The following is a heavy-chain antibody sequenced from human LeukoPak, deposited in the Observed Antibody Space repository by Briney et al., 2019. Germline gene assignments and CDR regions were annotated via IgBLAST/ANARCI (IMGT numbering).Heavy chain of an antibody. CDR3: ARELVDYDFWSGYYPKYYFDY. Sequence: SETLSLTCAVYGGSFSGYYWSWIRQPPGKGLEWSGEINHSGSTNYNPSLKSRVTISVDTSKNQFSLKLSSVTAADTAVYYCARELVDYDFWSGYYPKYYFDYWGQGTLVTASS. V-gene: IGHV4-34*01. J-gene: IGHJ4*02. CDR1: GGSFSGYY. D-gene: IGHD3-3*01. CDR2: INHSGST.